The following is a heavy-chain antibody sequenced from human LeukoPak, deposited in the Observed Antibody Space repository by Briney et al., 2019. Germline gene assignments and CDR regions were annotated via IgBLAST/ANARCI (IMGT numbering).Heavy chain of an antibody. Sequence: ASVKVSCKASGYTFTGYVLHWVRQAPGQRLEWMGCINAGNGNTKYSQEFQGRVTITRDTSASTVYMELSSLRSEDMAVYYCARGAKFRSYGSGTYYTSLPFDPWGQGTLVTVSS. CDR2: INAGNGNT. CDR1: GYTFTGYV. J-gene: IGHJ5*02. V-gene: IGHV1-3*03. CDR3: ARGAKFRSYGSGTYYTSLPFDP. D-gene: IGHD3-10*01.